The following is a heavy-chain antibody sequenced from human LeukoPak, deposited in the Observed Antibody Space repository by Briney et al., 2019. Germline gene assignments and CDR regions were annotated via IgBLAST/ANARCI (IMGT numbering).Heavy chain of an antibody. Sequence: SETLSLTCTVSGGSMSSSSYYWGRVRRPRGKGLVWLGRVYYSGSTYYNPSLKNRVTISVDTTKNQVSLKLSSVTATDTAAYACARVDPGPWGQGTLVTVSS. J-gene: IGHJ5*02. V-gene: IGHV4-39*07. CDR1: GGSMSSSSYY. CDR3: ARVDPGP. CDR2: VYYSGST.